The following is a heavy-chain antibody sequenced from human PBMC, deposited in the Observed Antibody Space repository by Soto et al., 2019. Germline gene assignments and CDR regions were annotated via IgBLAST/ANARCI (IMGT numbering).Heavy chain of an antibody. V-gene: IGHV3-33*06. CDR1: GFTFSSYG. J-gene: IGHJ4*02. D-gene: IGHD6-6*01. CDR2: IWYDGSNK. CDR3: AKESSIAARRVYFDY. Sequence: GGSLRLSCAASGFTFSSYGMHWVRQAPGKGLEWVAVIWYDGSNKYYADSVKGRFTISRDNSKNTLYLQMNSLRAEDTAVYYCAKESSIAARRVYFDYWGQGTLVTVSS.